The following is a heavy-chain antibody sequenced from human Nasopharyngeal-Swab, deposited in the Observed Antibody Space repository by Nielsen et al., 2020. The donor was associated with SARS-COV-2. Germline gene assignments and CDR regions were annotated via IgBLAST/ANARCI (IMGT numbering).Heavy chain of an antibody. V-gene: IGHV3-7*03. CDR2: INPDGSEM. CDR1: GFNFNTSW. D-gene: IGHD2-2*01. J-gene: IGHJ4*02. CDR3: AHYASAAY. Sequence: GASLKISWADSGFNFNTSWMTWVRQAPGKGLEWVANINPDGSEMQYVDSVKGRFTISRDNAENSLYLHMNSLRGDDTAVYYCAHYASAAYWGQGTLVTVSS.